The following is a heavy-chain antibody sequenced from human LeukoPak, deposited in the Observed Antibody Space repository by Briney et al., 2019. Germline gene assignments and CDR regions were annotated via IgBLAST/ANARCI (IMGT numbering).Heavy chain of an antibody. Sequence: PSETLSLTCTVSGGSISSSSYYWGWIRQPPGQGLEWIGIISYSGSTYYNPSLKSRVTISVDMSKNQFSLKLSSVTAADTAVYYCARHSYEGSDYWGQGTLVTVSS. CDR2: ISYSGST. V-gene: IGHV4-39*01. CDR3: ARHSYEGSDY. D-gene: IGHD5-12*01. J-gene: IGHJ4*02. CDR1: GGSISSSSYY.